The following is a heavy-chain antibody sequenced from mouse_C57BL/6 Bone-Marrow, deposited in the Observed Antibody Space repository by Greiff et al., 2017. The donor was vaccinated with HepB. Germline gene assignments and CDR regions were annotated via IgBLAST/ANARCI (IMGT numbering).Heavy chain of an antibody. Sequence: QVQLQQSGAELARPGASVKLSCKASGYTFTSYGISWVKQRPGQGLEWIGEIYPRSGNTYYNEKFKGKATLTADKSSSTAYMELRSLTSEDSAVYFCARRGTVVPWYFDVWGTGTTVTVSS. V-gene: IGHV1-81*01. CDR3: ARRGTVVPWYFDV. CDR1: GYTFTSYG. CDR2: IYPRSGNT. D-gene: IGHD1-1*01. J-gene: IGHJ1*03.